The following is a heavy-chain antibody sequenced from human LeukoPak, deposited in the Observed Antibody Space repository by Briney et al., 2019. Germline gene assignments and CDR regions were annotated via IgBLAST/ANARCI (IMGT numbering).Heavy chain of an antibody. J-gene: IGHJ3*02. CDR2: IYYSGST. V-gene: IGHV4-59*01. D-gene: IGHD3-3*01. Sequence: PSETLSLTCTVSGGSISSYYWSWIRQPPGKGLEWIWYIYYSGSTNYNPSLKSRVTISVDTSKNQFSLKLSSVTAADTAVYYCARGRFLFAFDIWGQGTMVTVSS. CDR3: ARGRFLFAFDI. CDR1: GGSISSYY.